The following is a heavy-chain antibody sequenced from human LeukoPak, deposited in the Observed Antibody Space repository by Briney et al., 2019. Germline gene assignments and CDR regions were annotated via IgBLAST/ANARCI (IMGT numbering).Heavy chain of an antibody. CDR1: GFTFSSYS. CDR3: ARVMRWLQGYYYGMDV. CDR2: ISSSSSYV. D-gene: IGHD5-24*01. Sequence: PGGSLRLSCAASGFTFSSYSMNWVRQAPGKGLEWVSSISSSSSYVYYADSVKGRFTISRDNAKNSLYLQMNSLRAEDTAVYYCARVMRWLQGYYYGMDVWGQGTTVTVSS. J-gene: IGHJ6*02. V-gene: IGHV3-21*01.